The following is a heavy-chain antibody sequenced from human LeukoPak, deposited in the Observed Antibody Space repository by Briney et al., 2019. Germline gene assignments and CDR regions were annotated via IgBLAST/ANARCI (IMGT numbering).Heavy chain of an antibody. CDR3: ARDRLRWPKIDY. CDR2: IYYSVTT. V-gene: IGHV4-39*07. D-gene: IGHD4-23*01. Sequence: GSLRLSCAASGFTFSSYSMNWVRQAPGKGLEWIGSIYYSVTTYYNPSLKSRVTISVDTSKNQFSLKLNSVTAADTAVYYCARDRLRWPKIDYWGQGTLVTVSS. CDR1: GFTFSSYS. J-gene: IGHJ4*02.